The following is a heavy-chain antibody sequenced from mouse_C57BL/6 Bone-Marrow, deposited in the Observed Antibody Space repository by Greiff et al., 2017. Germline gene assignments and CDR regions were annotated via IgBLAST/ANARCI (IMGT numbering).Heavy chain of an antibody. V-gene: IGHV7-3*01. J-gene: IGHJ2*01. CDR2: IRNKANGYTT. CDR3: ARYPDGGYFDY. CDR1: GFTFTDYY. Sequence: DVKLVESGGGLVQPGGSLSLSCAASGFTFTDYYMSWVRQPPGKALEWLGFIRNKANGYTTEYSASVKGRFTISRDNSQSILYLQMNALRAEDSATYYCARYPDGGYFDYWGQGTTLTVSS.